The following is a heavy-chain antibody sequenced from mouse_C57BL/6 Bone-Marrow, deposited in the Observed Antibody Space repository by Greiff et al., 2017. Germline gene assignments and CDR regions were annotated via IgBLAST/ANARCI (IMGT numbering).Heavy chain of an antibody. Sequence: QVQLQPSGAELVRPGTSVKMSCKASGYTFTNYGIGWAKQRPGHGLEWIGDIYPGGGYTNYNEKFKGKATLTSDKSSSTAYMQFSSLTSEDSAIYYCARSLTTVVATDWWYFDVWGTGTTVTVSS. D-gene: IGHD1-1*01. CDR1: GYTFTNYG. CDR2: IYPGGGYT. V-gene: IGHV1-63*01. CDR3: ARSLTTVVATDWWYFDV. J-gene: IGHJ1*03.